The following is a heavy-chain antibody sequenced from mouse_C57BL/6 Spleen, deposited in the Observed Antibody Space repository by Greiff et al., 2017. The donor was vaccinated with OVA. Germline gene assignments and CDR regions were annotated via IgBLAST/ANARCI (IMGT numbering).Heavy chain of an antibody. V-gene: IGHV1-26*01. CDR3: ARGKGYDGLDY. Sequence: EVQLQQSGPELVKPGASVKISCKASGYTFTDYYMNWVKQSHGKSLEWIGDINPNNGGTSYNQKFKGKATLTVDKSSSTAYMELRSLTSEDSAVYYCARGKGYDGLDYWGQGTTLTVSS. J-gene: IGHJ2*01. CDR2: INPNNGGT. CDR1: GYTFTDYY. D-gene: IGHD2-3*01.